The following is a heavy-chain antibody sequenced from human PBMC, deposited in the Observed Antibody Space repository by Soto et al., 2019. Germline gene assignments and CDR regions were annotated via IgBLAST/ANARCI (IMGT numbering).Heavy chain of an antibody. D-gene: IGHD7-27*01. V-gene: IGHV3-21*01. CDR3: VGTTDFDY. J-gene: IGHJ4*02. CDR1: GFTFSSYT. CDR2: ITSSSTYI. Sequence: GGSLRLSCAASGFTFSSYTMNWVRQAPGKGLEWVSSITSSSTYIYYADSVKGRFTISRDNAKNSLYLQMNSLRAEDTAVYYCVGTTDFDYWGQGTLVTVSS.